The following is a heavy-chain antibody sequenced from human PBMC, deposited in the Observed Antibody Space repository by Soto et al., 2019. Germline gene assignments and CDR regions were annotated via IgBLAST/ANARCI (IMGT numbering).Heavy chain of an antibody. Sequence: PGGSLRLSCAASGFTFSSYAMSWVRQAPGKGLEWVSAISGSGGSTYYADSVKGRFTISRDNSKNTLYLQMNSLRAEDTAVYYCAKDPLDCSSTSCYLNWFDPWGQGTLVTVSS. D-gene: IGHD2-2*01. CDR1: GFTFSSYA. CDR2: ISGSGGST. V-gene: IGHV3-23*01. J-gene: IGHJ5*02. CDR3: AKDPLDCSSTSCYLNWFDP.